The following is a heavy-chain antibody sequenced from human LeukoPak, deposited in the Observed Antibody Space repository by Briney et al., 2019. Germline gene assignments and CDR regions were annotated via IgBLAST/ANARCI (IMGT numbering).Heavy chain of an antibody. CDR3: AKRTGVTELHFDH. CDR2: ISENGGGA. D-gene: IGHD1-7*01. V-gene: IGHV3-23*01. Sequence: GSLSLSCAASGFTFSNYVMGWVRQAQGKGLEWVSAISENGGGADYADSVRGRFTISRDNSQNTLYQQMNSLRAEDTAVYYCAKRTGVTELHFDHWGQGTLVTVSS. CDR1: GFTFSNYV. J-gene: IGHJ4*02.